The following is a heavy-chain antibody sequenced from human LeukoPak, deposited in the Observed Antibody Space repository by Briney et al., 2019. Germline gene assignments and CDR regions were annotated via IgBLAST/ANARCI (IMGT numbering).Heavy chain of an antibody. CDR2: ISGSGGSI. V-gene: IGHV3-23*01. J-gene: IGHJ4*02. CDR3: AKGSQWLVLSFFDS. Sequence: GGSLRLSCAASGFTFNNHPISWVRQPPGKGLEWVAVISGSGGSIHYADSVKGRFTISRANSKNPLYLQMTSLRVEDTAIYYCAKGSQWLVLSFFDSWGLGTLVTVSS. D-gene: IGHD6-19*01. CDR1: GFTFNNHP.